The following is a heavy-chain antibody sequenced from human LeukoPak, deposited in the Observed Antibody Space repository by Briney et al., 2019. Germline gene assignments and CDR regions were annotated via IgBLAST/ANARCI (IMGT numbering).Heavy chain of an antibody. CDR3: ARDQFYAFDV. J-gene: IGHJ3*01. CDR2: ISPSPSTI. Sequence: GGSLRLSCVASGFTFRGYSMNWVRQVPGKGLEWLSYISPSPSTIHYADSVKGRFIVSRDNGESSLYLQMNSLRAEDTAIYYCARDQFYAFDVWGLGTLVSVSS. CDR1: GFTFRGYS. V-gene: IGHV3-48*01.